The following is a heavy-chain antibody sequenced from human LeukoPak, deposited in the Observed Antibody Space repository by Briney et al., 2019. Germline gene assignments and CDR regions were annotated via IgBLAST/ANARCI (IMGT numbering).Heavy chain of an antibody. CDR2: FDPEDGET. D-gene: IGHD4-23*01. CDR1: GYTLTELS. Sequence: ASVKVSCKVSGYTLTELSMHWVRQAPGKGLEWMGGFDPEDGETIYAQKFQGRVTMTEDTSTDTAYMELSGLRSEDTAVYYCATDIRSTVEFDYWGQGTLVTVSS. CDR3: ATDIRSTVEFDY. V-gene: IGHV1-24*01. J-gene: IGHJ4*02.